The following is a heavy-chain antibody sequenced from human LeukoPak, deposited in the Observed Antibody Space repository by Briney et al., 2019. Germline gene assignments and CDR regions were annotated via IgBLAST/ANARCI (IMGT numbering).Heavy chain of an antibody. J-gene: IGHJ4*02. CDR3: AGGYCSSTSCYANGPIDY. V-gene: IGHV3-30*04. CDR2: ISYDGSNK. Sequence: GGSLRLSCAASGFTFSSYAMHWVRQAPGKGLEWVAVISYDGSNKYYADSVKGRFTISRDNSKNTLYLQMNSLRAEDTTVYYCAGGYCSSTSCYANGPIDYWGQGTLVTVSS. CDR1: GFTFSSYA. D-gene: IGHD2-2*01.